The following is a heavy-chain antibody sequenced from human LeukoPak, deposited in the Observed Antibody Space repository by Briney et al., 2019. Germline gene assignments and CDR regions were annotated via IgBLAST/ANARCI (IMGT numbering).Heavy chain of an antibody. CDR2: IYPDDSDT. Sequence: GESLKISCKGSGYRVTSYWIGWVRQMPGKGLEWMGLIYPDDSDTRSSPSFQGQVTTSADKSISTAYLQWSSLKASDTAMYYCAIGGDSTTSCYRCFDYWGQGTLVTVSS. V-gene: IGHV5-51*01. D-gene: IGHD2-2*02. CDR3: AIGGDSTTSCYRCFDY. J-gene: IGHJ4*02. CDR1: GYRVTSYW.